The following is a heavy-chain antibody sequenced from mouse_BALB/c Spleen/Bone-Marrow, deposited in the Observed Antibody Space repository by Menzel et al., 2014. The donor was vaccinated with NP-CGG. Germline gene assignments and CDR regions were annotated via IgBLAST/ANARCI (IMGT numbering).Heavy chain of an antibody. Sequence: QVHVKQSGAELVRPGTSVKVSCKASGYAFTDYLMEWLKQRPGQGLEWIGVDNPGSGSTNYNEKFKDKATLTADKSSSTAYMQLSSLTSDDSAVYFCARYDGYFDYWGQGTILTASS. CDR2: DNPGSGST. D-gene: IGHD2-3*01. J-gene: IGHJ2*01. CDR3: ARYDGYFDY. CDR1: GYAFTDYL. V-gene: IGHV1-54*01.